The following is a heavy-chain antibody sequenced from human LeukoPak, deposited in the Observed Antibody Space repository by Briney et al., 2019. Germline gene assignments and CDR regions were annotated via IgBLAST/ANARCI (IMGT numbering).Heavy chain of an antibody. V-gene: IGHV3-21*01. CDR2: ISSSSTYI. J-gene: IGHJ4*02. Sequence: GGPLRLSCAASGFTFSSYSMNWVRQAPGKGLEWVSSISSSSTYIYYADSVKGRFTVSRDNAKNSLYLQMNSLRAEDTAVYFCASQYISSRIFDDWGQGTLVTVSS. CDR3: ASQYISSRIFDD. CDR1: GFTFSSYS. D-gene: IGHD6-13*01.